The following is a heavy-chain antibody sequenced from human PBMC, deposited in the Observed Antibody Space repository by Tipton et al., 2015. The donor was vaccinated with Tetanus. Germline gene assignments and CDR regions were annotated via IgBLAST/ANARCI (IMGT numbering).Heavy chain of an antibody. Sequence: SLRLSCAASGFIFSSYGIHWVRQAPGKGLEWLAVSWYDGTDKYYADSVKGRFTISRDNSKNTLYLQRNSLRAEDTALYYGAREADCSGGRCFSGDFDTWGQGTQVTVSS. D-gene: IGHD2-15*01. CDR3: AREADCSGGRCFSGDFDT. CDR1: GFIFSSYG. V-gene: IGHV3-33*01. J-gene: IGHJ4*02. CDR2: SWYDGTDK.